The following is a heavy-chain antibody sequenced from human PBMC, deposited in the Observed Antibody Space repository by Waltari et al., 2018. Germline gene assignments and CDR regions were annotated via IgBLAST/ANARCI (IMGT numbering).Heavy chain of an antibody. CDR2: NNVGSGKT. V-gene: IGHV1-3*01. CDR3: ARENSAWSFFDY. D-gene: IGHD6-19*01. CDR1: GYTFTVYI. Sequence: VQLVQSGAEVKKPGASVKVSCKASGYTFTVYIIHWVRQAPGQRLEWMGWNNVGSGKTKYSQNMQGRVTITRDTSASTAYMALSSLTSEDTAVYYCARENSAWSFFDYWGQGTLVTVSS. J-gene: IGHJ4*02.